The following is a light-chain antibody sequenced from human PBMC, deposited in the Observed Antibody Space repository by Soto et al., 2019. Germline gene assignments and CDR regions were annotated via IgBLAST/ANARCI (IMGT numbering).Light chain of an antibody. CDR3: QQSGDSQWT. CDR1: HSVTSNY. V-gene: IGKV3-20*01. Sequence: DIVLTQSPGTLSLSPGERGTLSCRARHSVTSNYVAWYQQKPGQAPRLLIYGASSRATGIPDRFSGSGSGMDFTLTISSLAPEDFAVYYCQQSGDSQWTFGQGTKVDIK. J-gene: IGKJ1*01. CDR2: GAS.